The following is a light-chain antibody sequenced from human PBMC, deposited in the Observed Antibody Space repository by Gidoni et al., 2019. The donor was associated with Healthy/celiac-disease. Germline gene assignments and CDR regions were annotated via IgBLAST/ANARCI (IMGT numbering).Light chain of an antibody. V-gene: IGKV1-5*03. CDR1: QSISSW. J-gene: IGKJ1*01. Sequence: DVQMTQSPSTLSASVGDRITITCRASQSISSWLAWYQQKPGKAPKLLIYNASSLESGVPSRFSGSGSGTAFTLTISSLQPDYFATYYCQQYNSYWTFGQGTKVEIK. CDR2: NAS. CDR3: QQYNSYWT.